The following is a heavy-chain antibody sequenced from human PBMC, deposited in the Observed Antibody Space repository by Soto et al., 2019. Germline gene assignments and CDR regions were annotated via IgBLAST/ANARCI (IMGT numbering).Heavy chain of an antibody. D-gene: IGHD2-15*01. CDR2: VRDTGST. J-gene: IGHJ4*02. CDR3: ARYSPPKKGYGSNPGFFAF. V-gene: IGHV4-59*01. CDR1: GGSMNIYY. Sequence: PSETLSLTCTVSGGSMNIYYWTWIRQPPGKGLEWIGYVRDTGSTNYNPSLKSRVAISIDTSRNQFSLSLSSVTAADTAVYFCARYSPPKKGYGSNPGFFAFWGRRTLVIGSS.